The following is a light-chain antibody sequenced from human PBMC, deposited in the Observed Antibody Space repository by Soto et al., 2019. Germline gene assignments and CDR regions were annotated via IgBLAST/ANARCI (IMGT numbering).Light chain of an antibody. CDR1: TSDVVGYNY. V-gene: IGLV2-14*01. CDR2: DVN. Sequence: QSVLTQPASVSVSPGQSITISCTGTTSDVVGYNYVSWYQQRPGKAPKLMMYDVNNRPSGVSNRFSASKSCNTASLTISGLQAEDEADYYCSSYSSTTTLVFGGGTKLTVL. CDR3: SSYSSTTTLV. J-gene: IGLJ3*02.